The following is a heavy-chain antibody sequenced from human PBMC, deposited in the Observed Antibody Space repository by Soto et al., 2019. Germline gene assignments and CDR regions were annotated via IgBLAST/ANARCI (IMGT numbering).Heavy chain of an antibody. V-gene: IGHV4-31*03. CDR2: IYYSGST. Sequence: QVQLQESGPGLVKPSQTLSLTCTVSGGSISSGGYYWSWIRQHPGKGLEWIGYIYYSGSTYYNPSLQSRVTISVDTSKNQFSLKLSSVTAADTAVYYCALEKGLVVGAVDYWGQGTLVTVSS. J-gene: IGHJ4*02. CDR1: GGSISSGGYY. CDR3: ALEKGLVVGAVDY. D-gene: IGHD2-21*01.